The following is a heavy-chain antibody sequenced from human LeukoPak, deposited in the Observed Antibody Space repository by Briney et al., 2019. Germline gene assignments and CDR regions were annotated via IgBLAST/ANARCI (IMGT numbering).Heavy chain of an antibody. CDR3: ARGGAWLGYYYVGMDV. CDR2: ISSSGATI. J-gene: IGHJ6*02. D-gene: IGHD6-19*01. Sequence: GGSLRLSCAASGFSFSTYEMSWVRQAPGMGLEWVSYISSSGATIYYADSVKGRFTISRDSAKNSLFLQMNSLRAEDTAVYYCARGGAWLGYYYVGMDVWGQGTTVTVSS. V-gene: IGHV3-48*03. CDR1: GFSFSTYE.